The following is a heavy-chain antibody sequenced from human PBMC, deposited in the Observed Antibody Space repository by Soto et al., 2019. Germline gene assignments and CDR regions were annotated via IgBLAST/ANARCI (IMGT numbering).Heavy chain of an antibody. CDR1: GFTFSSYA. V-gene: IGHV3-30-3*01. CDR3: ARGDYDFWRGYSGAHQYYYGREV. D-gene: IGHD3-3*01. J-gene: IGHJ6*04. CDR2: ISYDGSNK. Sequence: PGWSLILSCAASGFTFSSYAMHWFRQAPGKGLEWVAVISYDGSNKYYADSVKGRFTISRDNSKNTLYLQMNSLRAEDTDVYYCARGDYDFWRGYSGAHQYYYGREVWGKGTTVTVSS.